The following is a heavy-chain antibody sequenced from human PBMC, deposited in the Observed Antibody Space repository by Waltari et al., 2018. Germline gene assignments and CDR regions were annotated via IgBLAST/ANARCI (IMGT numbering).Heavy chain of an antibody. J-gene: IGHJ3*02. CDR2: IRSSGEST. CDR1: GFTFSSYG. Sequence: EVQLLESGGGLVQPGGSLRLSCAASGFTFSSYGMSWVRQAPGKGLEWVSIIRSSGESTYYAEPVKGRFTISRDSSKNTLFLQMNSLRAEDTAIYYCAKHSAFGHFDAFDIWGQGTMVTVSS. CDR3: AKHSAFGHFDAFDI. D-gene: IGHD1-26*01. V-gene: IGHV3-23*01.